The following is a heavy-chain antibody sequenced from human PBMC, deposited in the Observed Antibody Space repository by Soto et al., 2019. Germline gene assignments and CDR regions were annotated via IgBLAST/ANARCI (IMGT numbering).Heavy chain of an antibody. D-gene: IGHD2-15*01. V-gene: IGHV4-4*02. CDR3: AASYCSGGRCYAYAMDI. J-gene: IGHJ6*02. Sequence: VQLQESGPGLVTPSGTLSLTCAVSGGSIDYWNSWSWVRQSPGRGLEWIGEIYYSGRTNYNPSLKSRITISVNKSKNQISLKLTSVTVAETARYYCAASYCSGGRCYAYAMDIWGQGTTVIVSS. CDR2: IYYSGRT. CDR1: GGSIDYWNS.